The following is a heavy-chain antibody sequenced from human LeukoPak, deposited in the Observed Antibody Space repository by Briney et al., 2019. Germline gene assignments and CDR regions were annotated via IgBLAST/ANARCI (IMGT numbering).Heavy chain of an antibody. Sequence: GSLRLSCAASGFTFSSYWMSWVRQAPGRGLEWVANIKQDGSEKYYVDSVKGRFTISRDNAKNSLYLQMDSLRAEDTAVYYCARDLWGVHFDYWGQGTLVTVSS. V-gene: IGHV3-7*01. CDR3: ARDLWGVHFDY. CDR1: GFTFSSYW. J-gene: IGHJ4*02. CDR2: IKQDGSEK. D-gene: IGHD7-27*01.